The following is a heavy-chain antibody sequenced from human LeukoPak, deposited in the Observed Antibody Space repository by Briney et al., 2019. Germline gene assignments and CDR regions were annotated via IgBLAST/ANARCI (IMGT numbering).Heavy chain of an antibody. Sequence: GGSLRLSCAASGFTFSSYAMHWVRQAPGKGLEWVANIKQDGSEKYYVDSVKGRFTISRDNAKNSLYLQMNSLRAEDTAVYYCARGGRGIVATSMKYWGQGTLVTVSS. CDR3: ARGGRGIVATSMKY. CDR2: IKQDGSEK. D-gene: IGHD5-12*01. J-gene: IGHJ4*02. V-gene: IGHV3-7*01. CDR1: GFTFSSYA.